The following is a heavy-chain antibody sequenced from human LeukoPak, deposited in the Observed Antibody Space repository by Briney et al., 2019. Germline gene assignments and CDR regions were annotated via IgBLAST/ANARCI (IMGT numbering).Heavy chain of an antibody. CDR1: GDSISTNY. Sequence: SSETLSLTCTVSGDSISTNYWSWIRQPPGKGLEWIGYMHISESTNYNPSLTSRVTVSVDTSKNQFSLKMTSVTAADTAVYYCARHSAYGSGTLRYFYYHMDVWGKGTTVTVSS. CDR2: MHISEST. V-gene: IGHV4-4*09. D-gene: IGHD3-10*01. CDR3: ARHSAYGSGTLRYFYYHMDV. J-gene: IGHJ6*03.